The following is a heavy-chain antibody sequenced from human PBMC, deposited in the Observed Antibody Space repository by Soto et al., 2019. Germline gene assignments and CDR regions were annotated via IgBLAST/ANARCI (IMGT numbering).Heavy chain of an antibody. V-gene: IGHV4-59*08. Sequence: SGTLSLTCTVSGGSISSYYWSWIRQPPGKGLEWIGYIYYSGSTNYNPSLKSRVTISVDTSKNQFSLKLSSVTAADTAVYYCARMYGEAFDIWGQGTMVTVSS. CDR3: ARMYGEAFDI. CDR2: IYYSGST. CDR1: GGSISSYY. J-gene: IGHJ3*02. D-gene: IGHD2-8*01.